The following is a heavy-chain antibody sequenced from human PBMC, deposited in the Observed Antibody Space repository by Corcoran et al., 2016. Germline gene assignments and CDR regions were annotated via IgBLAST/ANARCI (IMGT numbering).Heavy chain of an antibody. Sequence: QQQQWGAGLLKPSETLSLTCAVYGGSFSGYYWSWIRQPPGKGLEWIGEINHSGSTNYNPSLKSRVTISVDTSKNQFSLKLSSVTAADTAVYYCARGPSLGYAFDIWGQGTMVTVSS. CDR1: GGSFSGYY. V-gene: IGHV4-34*01. J-gene: IGHJ3*02. CDR2: INHSGST. CDR3: ARGPSLGYAFDI.